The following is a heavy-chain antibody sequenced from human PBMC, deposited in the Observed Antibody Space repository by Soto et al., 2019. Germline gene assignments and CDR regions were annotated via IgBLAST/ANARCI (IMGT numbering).Heavy chain of an antibody. CDR2: ISGSGGST. D-gene: IGHD1-26*01. Sequence: PGGSLRLSCAASGFTFSSYAMSWVRQAPGKGLEWVSAISGSGGSTYYADSVKGRFTISRDNSKNTLYLQMNSLRAEGTAVYYCAKRSVVGATKAPFDYWGQGTLVTVSS. CDR3: AKRSVVGATKAPFDY. CDR1: GFTFSSYA. J-gene: IGHJ4*02. V-gene: IGHV3-23*01.